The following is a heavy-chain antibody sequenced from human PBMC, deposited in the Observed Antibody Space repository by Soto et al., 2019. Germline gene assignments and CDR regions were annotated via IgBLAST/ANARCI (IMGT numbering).Heavy chain of an antibody. J-gene: IGHJ5*02. CDR2: IYSSGST. CDR3: ARGQRFSDWFDP. Sequence: QVHLQESGPGLVKPSETLSLTCTVSGGAISTYYWTWIRQPAGKGLEWIGRIYSSGSTKYNPSLQSPVTMSLDTSNTQFSLRLTSVTAADTAVYYCARGQRFSDWFDPWGQGTLVTVSS. D-gene: IGHD3-3*01. CDR1: GGAISTYY. V-gene: IGHV4-4*07.